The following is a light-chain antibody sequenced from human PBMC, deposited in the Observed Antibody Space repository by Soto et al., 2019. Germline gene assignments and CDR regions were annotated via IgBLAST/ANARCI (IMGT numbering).Light chain of an antibody. V-gene: IGLV1-44*01. CDR2: TNN. CDR3: AAWDDSLSGWV. Sequence: QAVLTQPPSASGTPGQRVSICCSGSSTNIGRNSISWYQNLPGTAPKLLIYTNNQRPSGVPARFSGSKSGTSASLAISGLQSEDEADYYCAAWDDSLSGWVFGGGTKVTVL. J-gene: IGLJ3*02. CDR1: STNIGRNS.